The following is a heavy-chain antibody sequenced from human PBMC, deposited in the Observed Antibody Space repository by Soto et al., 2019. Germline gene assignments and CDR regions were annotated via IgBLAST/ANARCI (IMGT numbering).Heavy chain of an antibody. J-gene: IGHJ4*02. Sequence: QVQLVQSGAEVKKTGSSVRVSCKASGDTFSRYTVNWVRQAPRQGLEWMGGIIPRFGTTNFAPTLQGRVTITADESTNTVYMELSSLRSEDTALYFCARGRGLYNSGRSQLDYWGQGTLVTVSS. CDR2: IIPRFGTT. CDR3: ARGRGLYNSGRSQLDY. CDR1: GDTFSRYT. D-gene: IGHD1-1*01. V-gene: IGHV1-69*01.